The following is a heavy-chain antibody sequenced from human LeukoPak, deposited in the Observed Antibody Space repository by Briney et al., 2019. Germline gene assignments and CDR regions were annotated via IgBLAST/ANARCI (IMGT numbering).Heavy chain of an antibody. CDR1: GFSLSTSGVG. CDR2: IYWNDDK. Sequence: SGPTLVKPTQTLTLTCTFSGFSLSTSGVGVGWIRQPPGKALEWLALIYWNDDKRYSPSLKSRLTITKDTSKNQVVLTMTNMDPVDTATYYCAHRPRPQLVFHHDAFDIWGQGTMVTVSS. D-gene: IGHD6-13*01. CDR3: AHRPRPQLVFHHDAFDI. V-gene: IGHV2-5*01. J-gene: IGHJ3*02.